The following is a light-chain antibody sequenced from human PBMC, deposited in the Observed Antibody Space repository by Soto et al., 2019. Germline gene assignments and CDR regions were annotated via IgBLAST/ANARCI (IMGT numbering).Light chain of an antibody. CDR1: SSDGGGYNY. V-gene: IGLV2-14*01. CDR2: DVS. J-gene: IGLJ1*01. CDR3: SSYTSSSTPLV. Sequence: QSVLTQPASVSGSPGQSNTISCTETSSDGGGYNYVSWYQQHPGKAPKRMIYDVSNRPSGVSNRFSGSKSGNTASLTISGLQAEDEADYYCSSYTSSSTPLVFGTGTKVTVL.